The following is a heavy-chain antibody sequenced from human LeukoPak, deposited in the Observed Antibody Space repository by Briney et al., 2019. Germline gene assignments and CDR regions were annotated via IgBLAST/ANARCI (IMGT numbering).Heavy chain of an antibody. CDR3: AVSAVAGTRDAFDI. J-gene: IGHJ3*02. CDR1: GYSFTDYD. Sequence: ASVKVSCKTSGYSFTDYDIHWVRQATGQGLEWMGWMNPKTDNTEYAQKFQGRVTMTRDTSTSTVYMELSSLRSEDTAVYYCAVSAVAGTRDAFDIWGQGTMVTVSS. D-gene: IGHD6-19*01. CDR2: MNPKTDNT. V-gene: IGHV1-8*01.